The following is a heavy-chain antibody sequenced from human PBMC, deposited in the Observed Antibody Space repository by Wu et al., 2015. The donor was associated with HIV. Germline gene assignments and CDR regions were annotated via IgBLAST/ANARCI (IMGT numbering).Heavy chain of an antibody. CDR1: GGTFSSYA. J-gene: IGHJ6*02. Sequence: QVQLVQSGAEVKKPGSSVKVSCKASGGTFSSYAISWVRQAPGQGLEWMGGIIPIFDTANYAQKFQGRVTITTDESTSTAYMELSSLRSEDTAVYYCARDCPSTPCGSADYYYYGMDVWGQGTTVTVSS. D-gene: IGHD2-21*01. V-gene: IGHV1-69*05. CDR3: ARDCPSTPCGSADYYYYGMDV. CDR2: IIPIFDTA.